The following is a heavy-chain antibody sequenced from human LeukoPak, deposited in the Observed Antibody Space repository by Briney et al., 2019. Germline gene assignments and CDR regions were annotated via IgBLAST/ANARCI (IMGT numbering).Heavy chain of an antibody. CDR3: ARNQQLGGHSYYYYGMDV. Sequence: GGSLRLSCVGSGFTSIAYALTWARQAPGKGLEWVSGISGGGVTTYYADSVKGRFTISRDNSKNTLYLQMDSLRADDTAIYYCARNQQLGGHSYYYYGMDVWGQGTTVTVSS. CDR1: GFTSIAYA. V-gene: IGHV3-23*01. J-gene: IGHJ6*02. CDR2: ISGGGVTT. D-gene: IGHD3-16*01.